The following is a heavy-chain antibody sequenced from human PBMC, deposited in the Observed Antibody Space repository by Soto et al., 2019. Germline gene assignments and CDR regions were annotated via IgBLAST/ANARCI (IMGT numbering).Heavy chain of an antibody. V-gene: IGHV3-64*04. CDR3: ARDPTLRFLEWLFDY. CDR2: ITNNGGNT. Sequence: PGGSLRLSCSASGFTFSNYAMHWVRQAPGKGLECVSAITNNGGNTYYADSVKGRFTISRDNSKNTLYLQMNSLRAEDTAVYYSARDPTLRFLEWLFDYWGQGTLVTVSS. CDR1: GFTFSNYA. J-gene: IGHJ4*02. D-gene: IGHD3-3*01.